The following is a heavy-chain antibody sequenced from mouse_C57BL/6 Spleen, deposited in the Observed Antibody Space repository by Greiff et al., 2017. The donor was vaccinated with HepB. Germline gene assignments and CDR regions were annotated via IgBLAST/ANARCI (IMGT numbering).Heavy chain of an antibody. V-gene: IGHV1-81*01. J-gene: IGHJ2*01. CDR3: ARWPYGNYDY. CDR1: GYTFTSYG. Sequence: LVESGAELARPGASVKLSCKASGYTFTSYGISWVKQRTGQGLEWIGEIYPRSGNTYYNEKFKGKATLTADKSSSTAYMELRSLTSEDSAVYFCARWPYGNYDYWGQGTTLTVSS. D-gene: IGHD2-1*01. CDR2: IYPRSGNT.